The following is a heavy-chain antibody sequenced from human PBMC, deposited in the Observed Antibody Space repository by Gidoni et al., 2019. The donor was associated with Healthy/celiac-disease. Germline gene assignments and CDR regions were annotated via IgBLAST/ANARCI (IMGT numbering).Heavy chain of an antibody. D-gene: IGHD6-19*01. CDR1: RGPLRSGCYY. Sequence: QLQESGPGLVMPSQTLSLPCTVSRGPLRSGCYYWSWIRQPAGEGVEGMVRIYTSRSTNYNTSLKRRVTISVDTSKNQFSLKLSTVTAADTAVYYCARERVGYSSGWFYYFDYWGQGTLVTVSS. V-gene: IGHV4-61*02. CDR2: IYTSRST. J-gene: IGHJ4*02. CDR3: ARERVGYSSGWFYYFDY.